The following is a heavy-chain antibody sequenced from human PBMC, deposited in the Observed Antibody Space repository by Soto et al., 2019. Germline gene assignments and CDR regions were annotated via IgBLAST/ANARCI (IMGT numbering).Heavy chain of an antibody. CDR1: GGTFSSYA. V-gene: IGHV1-69*06. CDR2: VIPIFGTA. Sequence: SVKVSCKASGGTFSSYAISWVRQAPGQGLEWMGGVIPIFGTANYAQKFQGRVTITADKSTSTAYMELSSLRSEDTAAYYCARVYVLGSSSLSGMDVWGQGTTVTVSS. J-gene: IGHJ6*02. CDR3: ARVYVLGSSSLSGMDV. D-gene: IGHD6-6*01.